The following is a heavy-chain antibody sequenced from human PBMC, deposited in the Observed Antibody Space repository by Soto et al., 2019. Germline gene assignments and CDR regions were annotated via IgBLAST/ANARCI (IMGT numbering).Heavy chain of an antibody. V-gene: IGHV1-69*01. CDR2: IIPIFGTA. Sequence: QVQLVQSGAEVKKPGSSVKVSCKASGGTFSSYAISWVRQAPGQGLEWMGGIIPIFGTANYAQKFQGRGTITANEATSTAYMELSSLRSEDTAVYYCARVGEEVGYCSGGSCYYRWFDPWGQGTLVTVSS. D-gene: IGHD2-15*01. CDR1: GGTFSSYA. J-gene: IGHJ5*02. CDR3: ARVGEEVGYCSGGSCYYRWFDP.